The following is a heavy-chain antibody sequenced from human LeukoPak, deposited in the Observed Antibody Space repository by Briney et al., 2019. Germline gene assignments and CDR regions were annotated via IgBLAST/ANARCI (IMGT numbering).Heavy chain of an antibody. CDR2: INHSGST. D-gene: IGHD2-2*02. CDR1: GGSISSSSYY. V-gene: IGHV4-39*07. CDR3: ARMRYCSSTSCYRASYGMDV. J-gene: IGHJ6*02. Sequence: SETLSLTCTVSGGSISSSSYYWGWIRQPPGKGLEWIGEINHSGSTNYNPSLKSRVTISVDTSKNQFSLKLSSVTAADTAVYYCARMRYCSSTSCYRASYGMDVWGQGTTVTVSS.